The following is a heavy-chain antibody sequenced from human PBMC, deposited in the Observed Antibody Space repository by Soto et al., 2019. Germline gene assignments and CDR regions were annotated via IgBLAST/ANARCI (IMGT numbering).Heavy chain of an antibody. CDR3: ARDTPPTDY. V-gene: IGHV1-18*01. CDR1: GYTFTSYH. Sequence: QVQLVQSGAEVKKPGASVKVSCKTSGYTFTSYHISWVRQAPGQGLEWMGWISAYNTNTNYAQKFQGRVTMTTDTLTSTAYMELRSLRSDDTAVDYCARDTPPTDYWGQGTLVNVSS. J-gene: IGHJ4*02. CDR2: ISAYNTNT.